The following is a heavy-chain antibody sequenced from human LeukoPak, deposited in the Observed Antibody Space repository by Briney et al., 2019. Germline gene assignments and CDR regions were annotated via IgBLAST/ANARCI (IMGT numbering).Heavy chain of an antibody. CDR2: ISSNGGST. CDR3: VKDYNWNIFHY. CDR1: GFTFSSYA. J-gene: IGHJ4*02. V-gene: IGHV3-64D*09. Sequence: GGSLRLSCSASGFTFSSYAMHWVRQAPGKGLEYVSGISSNGGSTYYADSVKGRFTISRHNSKNTLYLEMSSLIADDTAVYSCVKDYNWNIFHYWGQGTLVTVSS. D-gene: IGHD1/OR15-1a*01.